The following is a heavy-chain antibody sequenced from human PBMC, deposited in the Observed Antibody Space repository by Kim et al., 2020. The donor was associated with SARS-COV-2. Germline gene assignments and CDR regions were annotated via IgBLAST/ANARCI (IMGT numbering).Heavy chain of an antibody. J-gene: IGHJ4*02. CDR1: GGSISSYY. Sequence: SETLSLTCTVSGGSISSYYWSWIRQPPGKGLEWIGYIYYSGSTNYNPSLKSRVTISVDTSKNQFSLKLSSVTAADTAVYYCARVLRLYDSSAGYWGYFDYWGQGTLVTVSS. V-gene: IGHV4-59*01. D-gene: IGHD3-22*01. CDR2: IYYSGST. CDR3: ARVLRLYDSSAGYWGYFDY.